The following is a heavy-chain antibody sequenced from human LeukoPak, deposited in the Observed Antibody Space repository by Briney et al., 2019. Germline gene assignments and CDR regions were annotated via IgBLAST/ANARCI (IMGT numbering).Heavy chain of an antibody. Sequence: GRSLRLSCAASGFTFDDYAMHWVRQAPGKGLEWVSGISWNSGSISYADSVKGRFTISRDNAKNSLYLQMNSLRAEDMALYYCAKGQQWELLGTLDYWGQGTLVTVSS. CDR1: GFTFDDYA. V-gene: IGHV3-9*03. CDR2: ISWNSGSI. D-gene: IGHD1-26*01. CDR3: AKGQQWELLGTLDY. J-gene: IGHJ4*02.